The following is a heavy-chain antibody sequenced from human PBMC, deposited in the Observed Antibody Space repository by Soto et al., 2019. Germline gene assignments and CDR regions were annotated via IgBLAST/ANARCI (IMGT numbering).Heavy chain of an antibody. Sequence: QVQLQESGPGLVRPSETLSLTCTVSGGSISRNSWSWIRQPPGKGLEWIGYVYHDGTTDYSPSLKSRATISVDTSKDQFSLKLNSVTAADTAFYYCARHATASRYYHYMDVWGKGTTVTVSS. D-gene: IGHD6-6*01. CDR3: ARHATASRYYHYMDV. CDR2: VYHDGTT. J-gene: IGHJ6*03. V-gene: IGHV4-59*08. CDR1: GGSISRNS.